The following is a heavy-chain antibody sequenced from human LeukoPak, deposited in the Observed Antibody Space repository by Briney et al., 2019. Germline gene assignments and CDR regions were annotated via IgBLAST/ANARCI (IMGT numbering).Heavy chain of an antibody. J-gene: IGHJ4*02. CDR2: IYYSGTT. CDR1: GGSITSGGYY. D-gene: IGHD7-27*01. CDR3: ARGSTGDKSNN. V-gene: IGHV4-31*03. Sequence: SETLSLTCTVSGGSITSGGYYWSWIRQLPGKGLEWIGYIYYSGTTSYNPSLKSRLTISLDTSENQFSLKLSSVTAADTAVYYCARGSTGDKSNNWGQGTLVPVSS.